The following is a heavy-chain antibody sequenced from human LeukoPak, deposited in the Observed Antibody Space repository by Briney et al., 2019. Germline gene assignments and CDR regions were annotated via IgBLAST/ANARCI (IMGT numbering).Heavy chain of an antibody. CDR1: GGSISSGGHY. J-gene: IGHJ4*02. CDR3: ARDSSSYDSSGPLY. V-gene: IGHV4-31*03. D-gene: IGHD3-22*01. CDR2: IYYSGRT. Sequence: SETLSLTCTVSGGSISSGGHYWSWIRQHPGKGLEWIGNIYYSGRTYYNPSLKSRVMISVDTSKNQFSLRLSSVTAADTAVYYCARDSSSYDSSGPLYWGQGTLVTVSS.